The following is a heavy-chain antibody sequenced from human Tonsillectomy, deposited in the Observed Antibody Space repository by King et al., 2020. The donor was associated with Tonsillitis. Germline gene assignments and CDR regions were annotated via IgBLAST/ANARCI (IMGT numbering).Heavy chain of an antibody. D-gene: IGHD6-19*01. V-gene: IGHV4-4*07. Sequence: QLQLQESGPGLVKPSETLSLTCTVSGDSISSYYWSWIRQPAGKGLEWIGRIYTSGSTNYNPSLKSRVTMSVDTSKNQFSLKLSSVTAADTAVYYCARGTVVAATIDLYWYFDLWGRGTLVTVSS. CDR3: ARGTVVAATIDLYWYFDL. CDR1: GDSISSYY. CDR2: IYTSGST. J-gene: IGHJ2*01.